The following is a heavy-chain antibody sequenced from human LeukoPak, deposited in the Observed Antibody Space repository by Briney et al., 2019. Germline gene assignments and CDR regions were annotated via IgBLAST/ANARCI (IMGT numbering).Heavy chain of an antibody. J-gene: IGHJ1*01. CDR2: IYPGESDS. CDR1: GSIFTNYW. D-gene: IGHD3-10*01. V-gene: IGHV5-51*07. CDR3: ATYAGSSTKYFQD. Sequence: ISCKASGSIFTNYWIGCVHQLPGKGLEWMGIIYPGESDSRASPSFQGQVTISADKSISTAYLQRSSLQASDTAMYYCATYAGSSTKYFQDWGEGTRVRLSS.